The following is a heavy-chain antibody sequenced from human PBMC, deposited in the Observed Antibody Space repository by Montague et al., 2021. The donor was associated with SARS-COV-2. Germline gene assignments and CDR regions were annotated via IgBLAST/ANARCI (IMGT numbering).Heavy chain of an antibody. CDR3: ARGSRQWQVRAPYYYYFDY. CDR2: IYHSGST. J-gene: IGHJ4*02. V-gene: IGHV4-34*01. Sequence: SETLSLTCAVSGGSFSGYYWSWIRQPPGKGLEWIGDIYHSGSTNYNPSLKSRVTISVDTSKNQFSLKLRSVTAADTAVYYCARGSRQWQVRAPYYYYFDYWGQGTLVTVSS. CDR1: GGSFSGYY. D-gene: IGHD6-19*01.